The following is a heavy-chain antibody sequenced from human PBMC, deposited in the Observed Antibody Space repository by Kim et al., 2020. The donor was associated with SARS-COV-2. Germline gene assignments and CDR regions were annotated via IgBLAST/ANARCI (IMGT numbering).Heavy chain of an antibody. CDR3: ISYTHIWIDP. Sequence: GGSLRLSCAASGFTFSGSAMHWVRQASGKGLEWVGRIRSKANSYATAYAASVKGRFTISRDDSKNTPYLQMNSMKTEDTAVYYCISYTHIWIDPWGQGCLVAVSS. CDR2: IRSKANSYAT. J-gene: IGHJ5*02. V-gene: IGHV3-73*01. D-gene: IGHD2-21*01. CDR1: GFTFSGSA.